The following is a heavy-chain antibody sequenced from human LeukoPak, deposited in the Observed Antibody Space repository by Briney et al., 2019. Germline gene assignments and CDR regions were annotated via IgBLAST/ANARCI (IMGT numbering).Heavy chain of an antibody. D-gene: IGHD4-17*01. CDR3: ARLGRSHGDYSVDY. J-gene: IGHJ4*02. V-gene: IGHV5-51*01. CDR1: GYIFTSYW. CDR2: IYPGDSDT. Sequence: GASLQISCKGSGYIFTSYWIGWVRQLPGKGLEWMGIIYPGDSDTRYSPSFQGQVTISADKSISTAYLQWSSLKASDTAMYYCARLGRSHGDYSVDYWGQGTLVTVSS.